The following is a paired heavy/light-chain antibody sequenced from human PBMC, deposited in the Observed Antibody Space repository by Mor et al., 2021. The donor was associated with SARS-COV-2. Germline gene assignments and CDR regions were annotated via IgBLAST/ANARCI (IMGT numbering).Light chain of an antibody. CDR2: YDS. CDR1: KLESKS. CDR3: QVWDSSSDHWV. J-gene: IGLJ3*02. Sequence: YVLTQPPSVSVAPGKTARLTCGGNKLESKSVHWYKQGSGQAPVLVIYYDSDRPSGIPERVSGSNSGNTATLTISRVEAGDEADYYCQVWDSSSDHWVFGGGTKLTVL. V-gene: IGLV3-21*04.
Heavy chain of an antibody. Sequence: QVQLVESGGGVVQPGRSLRLSCAASGFTFSSFAMHWVRQAPHKGLEWVTAISFDGSSKYNADSAKGRFTTSRDNSKNTLYLHMNSLRAEDTAIYYCARASGVAYGDYERTPFFDSWGQGTLVTVSS. CDR1: GFTFSSFA. D-gene: IGHD4-17*01. J-gene: IGHJ4*02. CDR3: ARASGVAYGDYERTPFFDS. CDR2: ISFDGSSK. V-gene: IGHV3-30-3*01.